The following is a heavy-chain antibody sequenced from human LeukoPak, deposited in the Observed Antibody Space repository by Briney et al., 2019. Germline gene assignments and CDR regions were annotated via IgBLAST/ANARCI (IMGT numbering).Heavy chain of an antibody. CDR2: IYYSGST. Sequence: SETLSLTCTVSGGSISSSSYYWGWIRQPPGKGLEWIGSIYYSGSTYYNPSLKSRVTISVDTSKNQFSLKLSSVTAADTAVYYCARAGAAAGTGCFDYWGQGTLVTVSS. CDR1: GGSISSSSYY. D-gene: IGHD6-13*01. CDR3: ARAGAAAGTGCFDY. J-gene: IGHJ4*02. V-gene: IGHV4-39*07.